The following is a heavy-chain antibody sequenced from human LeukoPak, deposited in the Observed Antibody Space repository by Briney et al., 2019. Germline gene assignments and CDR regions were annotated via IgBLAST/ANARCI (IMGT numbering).Heavy chain of an antibody. J-gene: IGHJ4*02. Sequence: ASVKVSCKASGYTFTSYAMHWVRQAPGQRPEWMGWINAGNGNTKYSQKFQGRVTITRDTSASTAYMELSSLRFEDTAVYYCARDTTPGLLWFGFDYWGQGTLVTVSS. CDR2: INAGNGNT. D-gene: IGHD3-10*01. CDR1: GYTFTSYA. V-gene: IGHV1-3*01. CDR3: ARDTTPGLLWFGFDY.